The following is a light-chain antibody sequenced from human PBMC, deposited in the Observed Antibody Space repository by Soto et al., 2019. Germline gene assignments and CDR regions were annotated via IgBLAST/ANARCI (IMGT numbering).Light chain of an antibody. Sequence: QSALTQPASVSGSPGQSITISCTGPSSDVGGYNYVSWYQQHPGKAPKLMIYDVSNRPSGVSNRFSGSKSGNTASLTISGLQAEDEADYYCRSYTSRSTQVFGTVTKLTVL. J-gene: IGLJ1*01. CDR2: DVS. CDR1: SSDVGGYNY. V-gene: IGLV2-14*01. CDR3: RSYTSRSTQV.